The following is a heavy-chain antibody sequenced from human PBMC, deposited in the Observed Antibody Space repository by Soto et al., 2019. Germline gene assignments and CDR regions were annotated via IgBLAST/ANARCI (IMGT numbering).Heavy chain of an antibody. D-gene: IGHD2-15*01. CDR3: ARQEGYCSGGSCTHAFDI. CDR2: IYPGDSDT. J-gene: IGHJ3*02. V-gene: IGHV5-51*01. Sequence: GESLKISCNGSGYSFTSYWIGWVRQMPGKGLEWMGIIYPGDSDTRYSPSFQGQVTISADKSISTAYLQWSSLKASDTAMYYCARQEGYCSGGSCTHAFDIWGQGTMVTVSS. CDR1: GYSFTSYW.